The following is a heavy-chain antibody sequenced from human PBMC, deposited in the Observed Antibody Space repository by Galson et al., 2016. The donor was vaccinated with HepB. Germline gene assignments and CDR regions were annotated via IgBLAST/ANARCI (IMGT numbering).Heavy chain of an antibody. J-gene: IGHJ4*02. CDR1: GFTFRSYA. D-gene: IGHD3-22*01. Sequence: SLRLSCAASGFTFRSYAMSWVRQAPGKGLEWVPSISGSGGSTYHADSVKGRFTISRDNSKNTLYLQMNSLRAEDTAVYYCAKSPRLDYDSSGFYVYFDFWGQGTLVTVSS. V-gene: IGHV3-23*01. CDR2: ISGSGGST. CDR3: AKSPRLDYDSSGFYVYFDF.